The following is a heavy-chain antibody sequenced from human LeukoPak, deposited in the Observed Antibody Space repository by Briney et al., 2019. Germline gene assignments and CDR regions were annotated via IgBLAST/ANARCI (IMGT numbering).Heavy chain of an antibody. CDR1: GFTFSSYA. J-gene: IGHJ3*02. CDR2: ISGSGGST. Sequence: GGSLRLSCAASGFTFSSYAMSWVRQARGKGLEWVSAISGSGGSTYYADSVKDRFTISRDNSKNTLYLQMNSLRAEDTAVYYCAKDLEYDRNAFDIWGQGTMVTVSS. D-gene: IGHD3-22*01. V-gene: IGHV3-23*01. CDR3: AKDLEYDRNAFDI.